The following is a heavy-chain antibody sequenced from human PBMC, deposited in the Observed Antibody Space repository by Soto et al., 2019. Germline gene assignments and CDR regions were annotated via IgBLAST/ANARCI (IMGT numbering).Heavy chain of an antibody. Sequence: GPSVKVSCKVSGYSLTKLSMHWVRQAPGKGLEWMGGFDPEDDETVYAQKFQGRVTMTEDASTDAAYMELSSLTSEDTAVYYCRVYVTGNYYFSYYYYEMDVWGQGTTVTVSS. CDR1: GYSLTKLS. V-gene: IGHV1-24*01. CDR3: RVYVTGNYYFSYYYYEMDV. D-gene: IGHD1-26*01. CDR2: FDPEDDET. J-gene: IGHJ6*02.